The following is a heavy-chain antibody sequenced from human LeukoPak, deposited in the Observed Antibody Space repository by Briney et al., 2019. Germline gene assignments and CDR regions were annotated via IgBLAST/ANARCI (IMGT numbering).Heavy chain of an antibody. D-gene: IGHD3-10*01. CDR3: ARGVQVFPYYYGPGSYHYYGMDV. Sequence: PSETLSLTCAVYGGSFSGYYWSWIHQPPGKGLEWIGEINHSGSTNYNPSLKSRVTISVDTSKNQFSLKLSSVTAADTAVYYCARGVQVFPYYYGPGSYHYYGMDVWGQGTTVTVSS. V-gene: IGHV4-34*01. J-gene: IGHJ6*02. CDR2: INHSGST. CDR1: GGSFSGYY.